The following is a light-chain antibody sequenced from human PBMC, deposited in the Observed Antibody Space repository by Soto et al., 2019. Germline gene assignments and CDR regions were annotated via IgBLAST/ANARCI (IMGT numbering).Light chain of an antibody. CDR1: QDISNY. J-gene: IGKJ5*01. V-gene: IGKV1-33*01. CDR2: DAS. Sequence: DIQMTQSPSSLSASVGDRVTITCQASQDISNYLNWYQLKPGKGPKLLIYDASNLETGVPSRFSGSCSGTDFTFTISSLQPEDIATYYCQQYDSLPITFGQGTRLDIK. CDR3: QQYDSLPIT.